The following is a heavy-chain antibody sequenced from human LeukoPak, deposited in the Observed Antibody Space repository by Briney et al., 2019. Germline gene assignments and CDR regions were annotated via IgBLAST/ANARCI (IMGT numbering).Heavy chain of an antibody. CDR3: ARHRYFDY. CDR2: INHSGST. CDR1: GGSFSGYY. J-gene: IGHJ4*02. Sequence: SETLSLTCAVYGGSFSGYYWSWIRQPPGKGLEWIGEINHSGSTNYNPSLKSRVTISVDTSKNQFSLKLSSVTAADTAVYYCARHRYFDYWGQGTLVTVSS. V-gene: IGHV4-34*01.